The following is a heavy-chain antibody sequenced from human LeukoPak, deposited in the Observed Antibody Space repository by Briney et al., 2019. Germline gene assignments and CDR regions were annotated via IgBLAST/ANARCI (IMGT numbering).Heavy chain of an antibody. CDR1: GFTFSSYE. CDR2: IGSSGSSI. J-gene: IGHJ4*02. Sequence: GGSLRLSCAASGFTFSSYEMNWVRQAPGKGLEWVSYIGSSGSSIYYADSVKGRFTISRDNAKNSLHLQMNSLRAEDTAVYYCARENDVVTSFDYWGQGTLVTVSS. D-gene: IGHD1-1*01. CDR3: ARENDVVTSFDY. V-gene: IGHV3-48*03.